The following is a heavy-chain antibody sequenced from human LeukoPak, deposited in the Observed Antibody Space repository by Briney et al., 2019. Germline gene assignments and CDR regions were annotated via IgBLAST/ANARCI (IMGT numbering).Heavy chain of an antibody. J-gene: IGHJ5*02. CDR2: INHSGST. CDR3: ARAHSGSYYYWFDP. D-gene: IGHD1-26*01. CDR1: GGSFSGYY. Sequence: SETLSLTCAVCGGSFSGYYWSWIRQPPGKGLEWIGEINHSGSTNYNPSLKSRVTISVDTSKNQFSLKLSSVTAADTAVYYCARAHSGSYYYWFDPWGQGTLVTVSS. V-gene: IGHV4-34*01.